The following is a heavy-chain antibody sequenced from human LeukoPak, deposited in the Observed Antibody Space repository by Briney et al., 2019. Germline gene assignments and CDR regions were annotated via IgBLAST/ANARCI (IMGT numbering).Heavy chain of an antibody. Sequence: GGSLRLSCAASGFTFSSYSMNWVRQAPGKGLEWVSYINSNSKTIYYADSVKDRFTISRDNAKNSLYLQMDSLRDEDTAVYYCARDRYYYDSSGYRPLLGYWGQGTLVTVSS. V-gene: IGHV3-48*02. CDR1: GFTFSSYS. CDR3: ARDRYYYDSSGYRPLLGY. J-gene: IGHJ4*02. CDR2: INSNSKTI. D-gene: IGHD3-22*01.